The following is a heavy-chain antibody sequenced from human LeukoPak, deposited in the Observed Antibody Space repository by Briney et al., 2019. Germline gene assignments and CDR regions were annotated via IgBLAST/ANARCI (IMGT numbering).Heavy chain of an antibody. J-gene: IGHJ4*02. V-gene: IGHV2-5*02. D-gene: IGHD4-17*01. CDR2: IYWDDDE. CDR3: AHTGGYVDYYFDY. CDR1: GFALDTVGVG. Sequence: SGPTLVKPTQTLTLTCTFSGFALDTVGVGVGWIRQPPGKALEGLALIYWDDDERSSPSLKSRLTITKDTSKSQVVLTLTNMEPVDTATYYCAHTGGYVDYYFDYWGQGTLVTISS.